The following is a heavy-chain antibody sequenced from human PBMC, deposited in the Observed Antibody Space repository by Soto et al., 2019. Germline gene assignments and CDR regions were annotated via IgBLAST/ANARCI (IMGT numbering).Heavy chain of an antibody. CDR2: INPNSGGT. CDR1: GYTFTGYY. CDR3: ARDRSYYYDSSGSGDAFDL. J-gene: IGHJ3*01. D-gene: IGHD3-22*01. V-gene: IGHV1-2*02. Sequence: ASVKVSCKASGYTFTGYYMHWVRQAPGQGLEWMGWINPNSGGTNYAQKFQGRVTMTRDTSISTAYMELSRLRSDDTAVYYCARDRSYYYDSSGSGDAFDLWGQGTMVPVSS.